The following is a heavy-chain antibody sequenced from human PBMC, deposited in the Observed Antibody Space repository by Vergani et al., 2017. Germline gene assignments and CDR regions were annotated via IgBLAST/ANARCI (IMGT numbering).Heavy chain of an antibody. V-gene: IGHV3-33*01. CDR3: ARGSDYGGNSYFDY. Sequence: QVQLVESGGGVVQPGRSLRLSCAASGFTFSSYGMHWVRQAPGKGLEWVAVIWYDGSNKYYADSVKGRFTISRDNSKNTLYLQMNSLRAEDTAVYYCARGSDYGGNSYFDYWGQGTLVTVSS. CDR2: IWYDGSNK. D-gene: IGHD4-23*01. J-gene: IGHJ4*02. CDR1: GFTFSSYG.